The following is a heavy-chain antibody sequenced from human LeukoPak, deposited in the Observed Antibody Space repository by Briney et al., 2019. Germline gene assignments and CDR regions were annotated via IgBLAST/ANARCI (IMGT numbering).Heavy chain of an antibody. CDR3: ARIYYYGSGEEYYFDY. CDR1: GGSISSSSYY. J-gene: IGHJ4*02. V-gene: IGHV4-39*07. D-gene: IGHD3-10*01. CDR2: IYYSGST. Sequence: SETQSLTCTVSGGSISSSSYYWGWIRQPPGKGLEWIGSIYYSGSTYYNPSLKSRVTISVDTSKNQFSLKLSSVTAADTAVYYCARIYYYGSGEEYYFDYWGQGTLVTVSS.